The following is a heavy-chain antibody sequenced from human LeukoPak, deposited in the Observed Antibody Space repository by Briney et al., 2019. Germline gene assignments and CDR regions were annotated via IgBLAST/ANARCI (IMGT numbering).Heavy chain of an antibody. D-gene: IGHD5-12*01. CDR2: IFDIGSI. CDR3: ARAASGDRYSGYAKDRYYFDR. Sequence: SETLSLTCTVSGGSISSYYWSWIRQPPGKGLDWIGSIFDIGSITYNPSLRSRLTISVETSKNQISLKLSSVTAADTAVYFCARAASGDRYSGYAKDRYYFDRWGQGTLVTVSS. CDR1: GGSISSYY. J-gene: IGHJ4*02. V-gene: IGHV4-59*01.